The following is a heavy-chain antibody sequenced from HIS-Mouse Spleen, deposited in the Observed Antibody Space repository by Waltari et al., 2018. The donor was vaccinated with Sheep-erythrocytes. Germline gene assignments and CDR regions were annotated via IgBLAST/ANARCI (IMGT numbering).Heavy chain of an antibody. CDR3: ARDTNWGGDAFDI. Sequence: QLQLQESGPGLVKPSETLSLTCTVPGGSIISSAYYWGWIRQPPGKGLEWIGSIYYSGSTYYNPSLKSRVTISVDTSKNQFSLKLSSVTAADTAVYYCARDTNWGGDAFDIWGQGTMVTVSS. CDR1: GGSIISSAYY. J-gene: IGHJ3*02. CDR2: IYYSGST. V-gene: IGHV4-39*02. D-gene: IGHD7-27*01.